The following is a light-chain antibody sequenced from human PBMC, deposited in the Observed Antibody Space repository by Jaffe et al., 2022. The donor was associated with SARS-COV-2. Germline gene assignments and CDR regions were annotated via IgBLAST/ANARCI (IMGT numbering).Light chain of an antibody. CDR1: QSISSY. J-gene: IGKJ5*01. CDR3: QQSSTTPPA. CDR2: AAS. Sequence: DIQMTQSPSSLSASVGDRVTITCRASQSISSYLNWYQQKPGKAPKLLIYAASSLQRGVPSRFSGSGSGTHFTLTISSLQPEDFATYYCQQSSTTPPAFGQGTRLEIK. V-gene: IGKV1-39*01.